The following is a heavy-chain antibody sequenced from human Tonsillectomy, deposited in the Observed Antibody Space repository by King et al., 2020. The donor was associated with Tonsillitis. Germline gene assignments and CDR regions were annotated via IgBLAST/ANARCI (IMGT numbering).Heavy chain of an antibody. V-gene: IGHV4-59*01. CDR2: IYFGGSA. CDR1: GGSISSYY. J-gene: IGHJ4*02. Sequence: LQLQESGPGVVRSSETLSLTCTVSGGSISSYYWSWIRQPPGKGLEYIGYIYFGGSANYSPSLQSRVTMALDTSKNQVSLKLRSVTAADTALYYCARTYDFWGGYYLAYWGQGALVTVSS. D-gene: IGHD3-3*01. CDR3: ARTYDFWGGYYLAY.